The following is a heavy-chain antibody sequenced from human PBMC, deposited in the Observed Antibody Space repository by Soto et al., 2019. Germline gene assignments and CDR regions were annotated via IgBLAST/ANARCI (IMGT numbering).Heavy chain of an antibody. CDR2: IGTAGDT. V-gene: IGHV3-13*01. CDR3: ARGPPRARGYDPAAVQFRPDYYYYMDV. CDR1: GFTFSSYD. D-gene: IGHD5-12*01. Sequence: GGSLRLSCAASGFTFSSYDMHWVRQATGKGLEWVSAIGTAGDTYYPGSVKGRFTTSRENAKNSLYLQMNSPRAGDTDVYYCARGPPRARGYDPAAVQFRPDYYYYMDVWGKGTTVTVSS. J-gene: IGHJ6*03.